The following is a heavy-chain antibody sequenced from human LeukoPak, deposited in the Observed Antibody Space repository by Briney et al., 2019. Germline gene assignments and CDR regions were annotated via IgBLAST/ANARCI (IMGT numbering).Heavy chain of an antibody. Sequence: ASVKVSCKASGGTFSSYAISWVRQAPGQGLEWMGGIIPIFGTANYAQKFQGRVTITADESTSKAYMELSSLRSEDTAVYYCARGMATPLHYFDFWGQGTLVTVSS. CDR2: IIPIFGTA. J-gene: IGHJ4*02. CDR1: GGTFSSYA. D-gene: IGHD5-24*01. CDR3: ARGMATPLHYFDF. V-gene: IGHV1-69*13.